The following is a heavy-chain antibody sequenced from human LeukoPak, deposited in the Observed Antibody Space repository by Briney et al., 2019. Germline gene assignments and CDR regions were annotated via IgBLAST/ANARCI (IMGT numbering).Heavy chain of an antibody. CDR2: IYRSGDT. J-gene: IGHJ5*02. V-gene: IGHV3-66*01. Sequence: GGSLSLSCAPSGFTVSTNYVRWARHAPGKGPEWVSIIYRSGDTYYADSVKGRFTISRDNSKHTLYLQMNRLRVEDTAVYYCARDKRNCRSGRCLGVQFGPWGQGTLVTVSS. CDR3: ARDKRNCRSGRCLGVQFGP. CDR1: GFTVSTNY. D-gene: IGHD2-15*01.